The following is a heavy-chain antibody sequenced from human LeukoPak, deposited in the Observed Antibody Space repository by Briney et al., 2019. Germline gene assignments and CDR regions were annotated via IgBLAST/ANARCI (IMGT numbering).Heavy chain of an antibody. D-gene: IGHD3-3*01. CDR1: GGSISSGGYY. J-gene: IGHJ4*02. CDR2: IYHSGST. V-gene: IGHV4-30-2*01. Sequence: PSETLSLTCTVSGGSISSGGYYWSWIRQPPGKGLEWIGYIYHSGSTYYNPSLKSRVTISVDRSKNQFSLKLSSVTAADTAVYYCARAFGVVMDFDYWGQGTLVTVSS. CDR3: ARAFGVVMDFDY.